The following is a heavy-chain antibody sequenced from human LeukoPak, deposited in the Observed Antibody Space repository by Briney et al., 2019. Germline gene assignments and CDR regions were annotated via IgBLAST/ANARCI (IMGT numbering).Heavy chain of an antibody. CDR3: AGRGSGSYFDY. CDR2: ISGSGGST. Sequence: GGSLRLSCAASGFTFSTYGMNWVRQAPGEGLEWVSAISGSGGSTYYADSVKGRFTISRDNSKTTLYLQMNSLRAEDTAVYYCAGRGSGSYFDYWGQGTLVTVSS. D-gene: IGHD3-10*01. V-gene: IGHV3-23*01. J-gene: IGHJ4*02. CDR1: GFTFSTYG.